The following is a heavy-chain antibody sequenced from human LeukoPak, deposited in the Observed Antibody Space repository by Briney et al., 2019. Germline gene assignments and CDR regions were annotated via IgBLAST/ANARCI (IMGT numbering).Heavy chain of an antibody. J-gene: IGHJ3*02. D-gene: IGHD3-22*01. V-gene: IGHV4-61*02. CDR2: IYTSGST. CDR1: GGSISSGSYY. Sequence: SQTLSLTCTVSGGSISSGSYYWSWIRQPAGKGLEWIGRIYTSGSTNYNPSLKSRVTISVDTSKNQFSLKLSSVTAADTAVYHCASLPNDYYVPHAFDIWGQGTTVTVSS. CDR3: ASLPNDYYVPHAFDI.